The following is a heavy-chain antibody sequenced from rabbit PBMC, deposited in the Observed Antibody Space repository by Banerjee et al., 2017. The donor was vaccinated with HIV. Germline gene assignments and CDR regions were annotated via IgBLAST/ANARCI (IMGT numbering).Heavy chain of an antibody. J-gene: IGHJ4*01. CDR3: AGSDYPGYGYGYAFNL. D-gene: IGHD6-1*01. CDR2: IDAGSGAT. CDR1: GIDFSSYYY. Sequence: QSLEESGGGLVKPGASLTLTCKASGIDFSSYYYMCWVRQAPGKGLELIGCIDAGSGATYYASWAKGRFTISKTSSTTVTLQLTSLTAADTATYFCAGSDYPGYGYGYAFNLWGPGTLVTVS. V-gene: IGHV1S40*01.